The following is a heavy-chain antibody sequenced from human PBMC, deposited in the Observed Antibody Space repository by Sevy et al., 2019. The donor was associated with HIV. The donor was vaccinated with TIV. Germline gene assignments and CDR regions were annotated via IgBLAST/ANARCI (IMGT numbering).Heavy chain of an antibody. D-gene: IGHD1-26*01. V-gene: IGHV3-23*01. CDR2: ISGSGGST. Sequence: GGSLRLSCAASGFTFSSYAMSWVRQAPGKGLEWVSAISGSGGSTYYADSVKGRFTISRDNAKDSLSLQMNSLRAEDTAVYYCARYSVSYRDWGQGTLVTVSS. CDR3: ARYSVSYRD. J-gene: IGHJ4*02. CDR1: GFTFSSYA.